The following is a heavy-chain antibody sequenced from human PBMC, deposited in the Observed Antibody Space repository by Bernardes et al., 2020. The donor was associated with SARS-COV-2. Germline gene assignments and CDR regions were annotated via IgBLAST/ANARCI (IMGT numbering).Heavy chain of an antibody. CDR3: ASLRGSGTYLPSYYNNYALDV. CDR2: IIPIFGKT. D-gene: IGHD3-10*01. J-gene: IGHJ6*02. V-gene: IGHV1-69*06. CDR1: GGTFSSFA. Sequence: SVKVSCMASGGTFSSFATTWVRQAPGQGLEWMGYIIPIFGKTNYAQKFQGRVTITADKSTTTAYMELSSLRSDDTAVYYCASLRGSGTYLPSYYNNYALDVWGQGTAVTVSS.